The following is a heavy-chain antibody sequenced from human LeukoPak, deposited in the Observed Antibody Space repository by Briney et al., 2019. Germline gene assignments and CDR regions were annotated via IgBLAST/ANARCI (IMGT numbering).Heavy chain of an antibody. CDR2: ISRSAKTI. CDR1: GFTFSSYE. CDR3: ARGGCSSTSCYFNGEY. V-gene: IGHV3-48*03. D-gene: IGHD2-2*01. J-gene: IGHJ4*02. Sequence: GGSLRLSRAASGFTFSSYEMNWIRQAPGKGLEWVSTISRSAKTIYYADSVEGRFTISRDNAKNSLYLQMNSLRAEDTAVYYCARGGCSSTSCYFNGEYWGQGTLVTVSS.